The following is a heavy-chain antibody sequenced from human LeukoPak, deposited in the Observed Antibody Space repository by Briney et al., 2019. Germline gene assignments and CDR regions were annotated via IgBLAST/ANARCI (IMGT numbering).Heavy chain of an antibody. J-gene: IGHJ6*03. V-gene: IGHV1-18*01. Sequence: ASVKVSCKASGYTFTSYGISWVRQAPGQGLEWMGWISAYNGNTNYAQKLQGRVTMTTDTSTSTAYMELSSLRSEDTAVYYCATTIAAAGRKYYYYYYMDVWGKGTTVTVSS. CDR2: ISAYNGNT. CDR1: GYTFTSYG. D-gene: IGHD6-13*01. CDR3: ATTIAAAGRKYYYYYYMDV.